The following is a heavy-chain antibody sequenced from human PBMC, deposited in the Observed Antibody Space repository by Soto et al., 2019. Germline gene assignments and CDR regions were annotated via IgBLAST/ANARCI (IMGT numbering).Heavy chain of an antibody. CDR2: ILFDGRNE. CDR3: AKDKPPSNDILTGYYSGFDY. D-gene: IGHD3-9*01. Sequence: XGSLILSCAASGFIFSNYAMHWVRQAPGKGLEWVALILFDGRNEYYADSVKGRFIISRDNSKNTLYLQMNSLRPEDTAVYYCAKDKPPSNDILTGYYSGFDYWGQGALVTVSS. J-gene: IGHJ4*02. CDR1: GFIFSNYA. V-gene: IGHV3-30*18.